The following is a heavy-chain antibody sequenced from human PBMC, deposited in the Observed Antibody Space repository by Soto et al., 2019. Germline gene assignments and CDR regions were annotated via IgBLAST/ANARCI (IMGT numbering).Heavy chain of an antibody. CDR1: GFTFNSYW. J-gene: IGHJ6*02. CDR3: ARGSSSFDYYYYGMDV. V-gene: IGHV3-74*01. CDR2: INGDGSTT. D-gene: IGHD6-6*01. Sequence: EVQLVESGGGLVQPGGSLRLSCAASGFTFNSYWIHWVRQAPGEGLVWVSRINGDGSTTNYADSVKGRFASSRDNAKNTLYLQMNSLRAEDTAVYYCARGSSSFDYYYYGMDVWGQGTTVTVSS.